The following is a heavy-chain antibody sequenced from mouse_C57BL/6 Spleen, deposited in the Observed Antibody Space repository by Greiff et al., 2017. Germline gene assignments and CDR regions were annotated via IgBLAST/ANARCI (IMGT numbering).Heavy chain of an antibody. CDR3: ARQGGYYFPFAY. J-gene: IGHJ3*01. D-gene: IGHD2-3*01. CDR1: GYTFTSYW. Sequence: QVQLQQPGAELVRPGSSLKLSCKASGYTFTSYWMHWVKQRPIQGLEWIGNIDPSDSETHYNQKFKDKATLTVDKSSSTAYMQLSSLTSEDSAVYYCARQGGYYFPFAYWGQGTLVTVSA. V-gene: IGHV1-52*01. CDR2: IDPSDSET.